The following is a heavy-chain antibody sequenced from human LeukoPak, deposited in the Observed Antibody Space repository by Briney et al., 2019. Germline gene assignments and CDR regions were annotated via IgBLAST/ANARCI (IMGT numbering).Heavy chain of an antibody. D-gene: IGHD3-9*01. V-gene: IGHV4-59*08. J-gene: IGHJ4*02. CDR1: GGSISSYY. Sequence: SETLSLTCTVSGGSISSYYWSWIRQPPGKGLEWIGYIYYSGSTNYNPSPKSRVTISVDTSKNQFSLKLSSVTAADTAVYYCARHAFESPFDYWGQGTLVTVSS. CDR2: IYYSGST. CDR3: ARHAFESPFDY.